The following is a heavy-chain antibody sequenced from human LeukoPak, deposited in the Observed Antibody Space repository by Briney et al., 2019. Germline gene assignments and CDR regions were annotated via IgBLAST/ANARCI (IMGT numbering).Heavy chain of an antibody. Sequence: GGSLRLSCAASGFTFSSYAMHWVRQAPGKGLEWVALISFDGSDKYYADSVKGRCTISRDNSKNTLYLQMNSLRAEDTAVYYCARNLGGMGNWFDPWGQGTLVTVSS. J-gene: IGHJ5*02. CDR3: ARNLGGMGNWFDP. V-gene: IGHV3-30*04. CDR2: ISFDGSDK. CDR1: GFTFSSYA. D-gene: IGHD1-1*01.